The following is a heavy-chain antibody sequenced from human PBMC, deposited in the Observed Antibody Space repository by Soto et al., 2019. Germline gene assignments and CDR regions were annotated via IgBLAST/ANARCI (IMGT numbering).Heavy chain of an antibody. CDR1: GYTFTSYY. CDR3: ARVASGYDGGGYYGMDV. J-gene: IGHJ6*02. D-gene: IGHD5-12*01. Sequence: ASVKVSCKASGYTFTSYYMHWVRQAPGQGPEWMGRINPNSGSTSYAQKFQGRVTMTRDTSISTAYMELSRLRSDDTAVYYCARVASGYDGGGYYGMDVWGQGTTVTVSS. V-gene: IGHV1-2*02. CDR2: INPNSGST.